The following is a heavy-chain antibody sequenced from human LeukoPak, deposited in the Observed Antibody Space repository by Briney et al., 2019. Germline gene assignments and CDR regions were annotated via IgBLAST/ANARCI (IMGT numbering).Heavy chain of an antibody. CDR1: GYSISSGYY. CDR2: IYHSGST. Sequence: SETLSLTCTVSGYSISSGYYWGWIRQPPGKGLKWIGSIYHSGSTYYNPSLKSRVTISVDTSKNQFSLKLSSVTAADTAVYYCARVPTNWYFDLWGRGTLVTVSS. CDR3: ARVPTNWYFDL. J-gene: IGHJ2*01. V-gene: IGHV4-38-2*02.